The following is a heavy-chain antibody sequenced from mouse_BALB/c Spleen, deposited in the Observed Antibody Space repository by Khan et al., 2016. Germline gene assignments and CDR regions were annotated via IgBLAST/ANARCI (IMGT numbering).Heavy chain of an antibody. Sequence: QVQLQQSGAELAKPGASVKMSCKASGYTFTSYWMHWVKQRPGQGLEWIGYINPSTGYTEYNQKFKDKATLTADKSSSTAYMQLSSLTSEDSAVXDCASSVYFDYWGRGTPRSVSS. CDR3: ASSVYFDY. CDR2: INPSTGYT. J-gene: IGHJ2*01. D-gene: IGHD3-1*01. V-gene: IGHV1-7*01. CDR1: GYTFTSYW.